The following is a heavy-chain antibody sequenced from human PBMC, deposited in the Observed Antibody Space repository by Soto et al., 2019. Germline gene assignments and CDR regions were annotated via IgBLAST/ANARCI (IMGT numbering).Heavy chain of an antibody. CDR1: GGSISSSSYY. Sequence: SETLSLTCTVSGGSISSSSYYWGWIRQPPGKGLEWIGSIYYSGSTYYNPSLKSRVTISVDTSKNQFSLKLSSVTAADTAVYYCARHLRDGDSGYDHYFDYWGQGTLVTVSS. CDR2: IYYSGST. CDR3: ARHLRDGDSGYDHYFDY. V-gene: IGHV4-39*01. J-gene: IGHJ4*02. D-gene: IGHD5-12*01.